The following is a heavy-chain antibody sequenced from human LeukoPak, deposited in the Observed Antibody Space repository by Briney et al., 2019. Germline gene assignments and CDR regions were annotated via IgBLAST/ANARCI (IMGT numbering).Heavy chain of an antibody. CDR2: INSDGSST. V-gene: IGHV3-74*01. CDR1: GFTFSSYW. J-gene: IGHJ3*02. CDR3: ASEPTFYCGGDCYSHI. Sequence: PGGSLRLSCAASGFTFSSYWMHWVRQAPGKGLVWVSRINSDGSSTSYADSVKGRFTISRGNAKNTLYLQMNSLRAEDTAVYYCASEPTFYCGGDCYSHIWGQGTMVTVSS. D-gene: IGHD2-21*02.